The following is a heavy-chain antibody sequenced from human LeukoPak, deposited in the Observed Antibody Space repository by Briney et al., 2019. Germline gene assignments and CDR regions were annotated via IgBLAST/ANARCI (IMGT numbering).Heavy chain of an antibody. CDR3: AREPEWRDNWFDP. V-gene: IGHV1-2*02. Sequence: GASVKVSCKASGYTFTGYYMHWVRQAPGQGLEWMGWINPNSGGTNYAQKFQGRVTMTRDTSISTAYMELSRLRSDDTAVYYCAREPEWRDNWFDPWGQGTLVTVSS. CDR1: GYTFTGYY. J-gene: IGHJ5*02. CDR2: INPNSGGT. D-gene: IGHD3-3*01.